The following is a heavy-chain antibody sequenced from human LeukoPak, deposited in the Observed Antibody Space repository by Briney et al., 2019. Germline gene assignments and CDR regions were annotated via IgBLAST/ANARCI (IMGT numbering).Heavy chain of an antibody. V-gene: IGHV3-33*01. CDR1: GFTFSSYG. J-gene: IGHJ6*04. Sequence: PGRSLRLACAASGFTFSSYGMHWVRQAPGKGLEXXXXIWYDGSNKYYADSVKGRFTISRDNSKNTLYLQMNSLRAEDTAVYYCARDKGDLPSYYNYYGIDVWGKGTTVTVSS. D-gene: IGHD1-26*01. CDR3: ARDKGDLPSYYNYYGIDV. CDR2: IWYDGSNK.